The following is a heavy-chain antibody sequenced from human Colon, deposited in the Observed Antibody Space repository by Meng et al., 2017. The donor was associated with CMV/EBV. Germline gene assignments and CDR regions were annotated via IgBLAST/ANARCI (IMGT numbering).Heavy chain of an antibody. J-gene: IGHJ4*02. D-gene: IGHD3-3*01. Sequence: GGSLRLSCVVSGFTFSDYAMTWVRRGPGKGPEWVAAISGSGSSSYYTDSVKGRFTISRDNSKNALFLQLDRLTADDTAVYFCAKGAAYFDFWSLPDWGQGTLVTVSS. V-gene: IGHV3-23*01. CDR3: AKGAAYFDFWSLPD. CDR1: GFTFSDYA. CDR2: ISGSGSSS.